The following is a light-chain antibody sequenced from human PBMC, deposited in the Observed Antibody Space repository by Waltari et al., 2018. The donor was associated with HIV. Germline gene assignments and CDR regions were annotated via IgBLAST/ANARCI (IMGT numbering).Light chain of an antibody. Sequence: IVMTQSPLSLPVSPGEPHSISCRSNQSLLHSNGNNYLDWYLHKSGQSPNLVIYLASIRASGVPDRVSGSGSVTDFTLKFSRVEAEDVGVYYCMQSLQTPRTFGGGTNVQIK. CDR1: QSLLHSNGNNY. CDR2: LAS. CDR3: MQSLQTPRT. V-gene: IGKV2-28*01. J-gene: IGKJ4*01.